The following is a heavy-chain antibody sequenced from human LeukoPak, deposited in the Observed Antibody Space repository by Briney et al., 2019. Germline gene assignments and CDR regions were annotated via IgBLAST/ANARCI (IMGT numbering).Heavy chain of an antibody. D-gene: IGHD3-22*01. CDR2: IYHSGST. V-gene: IGHV4-59*04. CDR3: ARYYYDSSGYRTGDFDY. Sequence: SETLSLTCTVSGGSISSYYWSWIRQPPGKGLEWIGSIYHSGSTYYNPSLKSRVTISVDTSKNQFSLKLSSVTAADTAVYYCARYYYDSSGYRTGDFDYWGQGTLVTVSS. J-gene: IGHJ4*02. CDR1: GGSISSYY.